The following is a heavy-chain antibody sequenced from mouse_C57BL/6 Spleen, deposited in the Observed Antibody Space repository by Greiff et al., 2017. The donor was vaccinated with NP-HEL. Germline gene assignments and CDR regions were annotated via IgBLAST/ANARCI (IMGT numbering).Heavy chain of an antibody. CDR1: GYTFTSYW. CDR3: ERGEYHGSRAMDY. Sequence: VQLQQPGAELVKPGASVKLSCKASGYTFTSYWMHWVKQRPGRGLEWIGRIDHNSGGTKYTETFKSQATLTVDKPTSTAYMQLSSLTCEESAVYDWERGEYHGSRAMDYWGQGTSVTVSS. CDR2: IDHNSGGT. V-gene: IGHV1-72*01. D-gene: IGHD1-1*01. J-gene: IGHJ4*01.